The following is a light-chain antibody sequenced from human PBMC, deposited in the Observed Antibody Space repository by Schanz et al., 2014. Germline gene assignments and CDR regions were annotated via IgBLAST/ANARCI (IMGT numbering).Light chain of an antibody. CDR3: QKYNSAPWT. Sequence: EIVMTQSPGTLSVSPGERATLSCRASQTVSSSLAWYQQKPGQATRLLIYGASIRATGIPARFSGSGSGTEFTLNISSLQSEDFATYYCQKYNSAPWTFGQGTKVEIK. CDR1: QTVSSS. CDR2: GAS. V-gene: IGKV3-15*01. J-gene: IGKJ1*01.